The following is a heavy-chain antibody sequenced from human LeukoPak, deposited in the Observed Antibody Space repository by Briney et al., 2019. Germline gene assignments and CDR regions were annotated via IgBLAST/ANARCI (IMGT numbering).Heavy chain of an antibody. CDR2: IYHRGNI. D-gene: IGHD3-3*02. CDR1: GFTFSNAW. J-gene: IGHJ4*02. Sequence: GSLRLSCAASGFTFSNAWMSWVRQPPGKGLEWLGEIYHRGNIDYNPSFKSRVTISVDKSKNQFSLKLSSVTAADTAVYYCARDRVASPWYYFDSWGQGTLVTVSS. CDR3: ARDRVASPWYYFDS. V-gene: IGHV4-4*02.